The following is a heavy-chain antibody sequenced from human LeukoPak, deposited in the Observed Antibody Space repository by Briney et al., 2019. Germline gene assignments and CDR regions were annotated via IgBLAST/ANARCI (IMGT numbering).Heavy chain of an antibody. CDR2: INPKSGGT. Sequence: ASVKVSCKTSGYTFTGYYMHWVRQAPGQGLEWMGWINPKSGGTSYSQKFQGRVTMTRDTSISTAYMEVSRLRSDGTAVYYCAMSHSLGGSQQLPALDYWGQGTLVTVSS. J-gene: IGHJ4*02. CDR3: AMSHSLGGSQQLPALDY. V-gene: IGHV1-2*02. CDR1: GYTFTGYY. D-gene: IGHD6-13*01.